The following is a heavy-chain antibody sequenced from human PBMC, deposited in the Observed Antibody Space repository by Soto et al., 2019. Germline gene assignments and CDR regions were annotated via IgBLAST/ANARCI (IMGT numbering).Heavy chain of an antibody. V-gene: IGHV4-59*01. J-gene: IGHJ6*02. CDR3: ARDSGYYYGMDV. Sequence: SETLSLTCTFSGGSISSYYWSLIRQPPGKGLEWIGYIYYSGSTNYNPSLKSRVTISVDTSKNQFSLKLSSVTAADTAVCYCARDSGYYYGMDVWGQGTTVTVSS. CDR2: IYYSGST. CDR1: GGSISSYY. D-gene: IGHD3-10*01.